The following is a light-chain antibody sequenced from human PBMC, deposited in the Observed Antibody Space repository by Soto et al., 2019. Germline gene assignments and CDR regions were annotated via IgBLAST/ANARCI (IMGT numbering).Light chain of an antibody. CDR3: CSYKAGSNHQV. Sequence: QSALTQPASVSGSPGQSVTISCTGTSSDVGGYNYVSWYQQHPGRAPKLMIYDVSNRPSGVSTRFSGSKSGNTASLTISGRQAEEEADYYCCSYKAGSNHQVFGAGTKVTVL. V-gene: IGLV2-14*03. CDR2: DVS. J-gene: IGLJ2*01. CDR1: SSDVGGYNY.